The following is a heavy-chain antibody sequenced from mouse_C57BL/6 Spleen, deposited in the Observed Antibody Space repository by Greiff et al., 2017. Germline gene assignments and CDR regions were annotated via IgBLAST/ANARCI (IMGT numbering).Heavy chain of an antibody. CDR2: IYPGDGDT. Sequence: VQLQQSGPELVKPGASVKISCKASGYAFSSSWMNWVKQRPGKGLEWIGRIYPGDGDTNYNGKFKGKATLTADKSSSTAYMQLSSLTSEDSSVYFCARSESSAGFAYGGQGTLVTVSA. CDR3: ARSESSAGFAY. CDR1: GYAFSSSW. V-gene: IGHV1-82*01. J-gene: IGHJ3*01.